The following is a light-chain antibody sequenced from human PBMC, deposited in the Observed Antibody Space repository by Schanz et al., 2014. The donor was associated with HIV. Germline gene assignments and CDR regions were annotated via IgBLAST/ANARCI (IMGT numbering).Light chain of an antibody. Sequence: DIVLTQSPDSLAVSLGERATLNCKSSQSVLYSSNNKNYLSWYQQKPGQPPKLLIYWASARQSGVPDRFSGSGSGTDFNLTISNLQAEDVAVYYCQQYYSTPPTFGGGTKVEIK. CDR3: QQYYSTPPT. J-gene: IGKJ4*01. V-gene: IGKV4-1*01. CDR2: WAS. CDR1: QSVLYSSNNKNY.